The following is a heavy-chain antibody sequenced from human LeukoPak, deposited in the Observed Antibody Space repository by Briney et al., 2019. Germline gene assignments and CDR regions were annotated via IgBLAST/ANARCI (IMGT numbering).Heavy chain of an antibody. CDR2: INPNSGGT. CDR1: GYTFTGYY. Sequence: ASVKVSCKASGYTFTGYYMHWVRQAPGQGLEWMGRINPNSGGTNYAQKFQGRVTMTRDTSISTAYMELSRLRSDDTAVYYCARGDDYSNEFDYWGQGTLVTVSS. D-gene: IGHD4-11*01. V-gene: IGHV1-2*06. J-gene: IGHJ4*02. CDR3: ARGDDYSNEFDY.